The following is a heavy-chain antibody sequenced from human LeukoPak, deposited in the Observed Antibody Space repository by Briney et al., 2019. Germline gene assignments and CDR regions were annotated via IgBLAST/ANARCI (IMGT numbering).Heavy chain of an antibody. CDR2: ISSSSSYI. V-gene: IGHV3-21*04. Sequence: PGGSLRLSCAASGFTFSSYSMNWVRQAPGKGLEWVSSISSSSSYIYYADSVKGRFTISRDNSKNTLYLQMNSLRAEDTAVYYCAKQVEELRFLEWLLSPFGYWGQGTLVTVSS. CDR3: AKQVEELRFLEWLLSPFGY. D-gene: IGHD3-3*01. J-gene: IGHJ4*02. CDR1: GFTFSSYS.